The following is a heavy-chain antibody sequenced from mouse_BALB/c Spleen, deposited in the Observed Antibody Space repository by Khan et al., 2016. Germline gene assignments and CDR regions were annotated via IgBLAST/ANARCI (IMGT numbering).Heavy chain of an antibody. V-gene: IGHV3-6*02. CDR1: GYSITSGYY. J-gene: IGHJ3*01. D-gene: IGHD2-2*01. Sequence: EVQLQESGPGLVKPSQSLSLTCSVTGYSITSGYYWNWNRQFPGNKLEWMGSISYDGSNNYNPSLKNRISITRDTSKNQFFLKLNSVTTEDTATYYCARGYGYDWFAYWGQGTLVTVSA. CDR3: ARGYGYDWFAY. CDR2: ISYDGSN.